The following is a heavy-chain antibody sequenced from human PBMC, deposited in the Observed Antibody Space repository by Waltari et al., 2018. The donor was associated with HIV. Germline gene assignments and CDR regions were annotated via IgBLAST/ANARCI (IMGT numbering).Heavy chain of an antibody. D-gene: IGHD5-18*01. CDR2: ASRSGST. J-gene: IGHJ4*02. CDR1: GYSISSDYY. CDR3: GSGSRRGHSHGIDY. Sequence: QVHLHESGPGMVKPSETLSLTCAVSGYSISSDYYWGWIRQPPGKGLEWIGSASRSGSTYYSPSLKRRVTISLDTSKNQFSLKLNSVAAADTAVYYCGSGSRRGHSHGIDYWGQGTLVTVSS. V-gene: IGHV4-38-2*01.